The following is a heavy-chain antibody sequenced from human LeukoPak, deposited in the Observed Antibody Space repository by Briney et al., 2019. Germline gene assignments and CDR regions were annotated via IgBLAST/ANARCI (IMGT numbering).Heavy chain of an antibody. J-gene: IGHJ4*02. CDR1: GFTFSSYW. CDR2: INSDGSST. V-gene: IGHV3-74*01. CDR3: ARDWRYSNYLLH. D-gene: IGHD4-4*01. Sequence: GGSLRLSCAASGFTFSSYWMHWVRHAPGKGLVWVSRINSDGSSTSYADSVKGRFTISRDNAKNMLYLQMNSLRAEDTAVYYCARDWRYSNYLLHWGQGTLVTVSS.